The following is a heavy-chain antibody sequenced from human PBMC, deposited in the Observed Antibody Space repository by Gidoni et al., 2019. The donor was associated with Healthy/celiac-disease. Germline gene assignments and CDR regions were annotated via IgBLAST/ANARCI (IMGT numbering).Heavy chain of an antibody. D-gene: IGHD6-6*01. CDR2: T. J-gene: IGHJ4*02. V-gene: IGHV4-59*09. Sequence: TNYNPSLKSRVTISVDTSKNQFSLKLSSVTAADTAVYYCARGDYSSSHPTGYWGQGTLVTVSS. CDR3: ARGDYSSSHPTGY.